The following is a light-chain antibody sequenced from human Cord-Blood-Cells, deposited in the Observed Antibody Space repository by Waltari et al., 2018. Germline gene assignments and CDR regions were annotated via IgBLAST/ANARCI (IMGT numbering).Light chain of an antibody. CDR3: QQYDNLPSIT. Sequence: DIHMTQSPYSLSASVGDRVTITCQASQDISNYLNWYQQKPGKVPKLLIYDASNLETGVPSRFSGSGSGTDFTFTISSLQPEDIATYYCQQYDNLPSITFGQGTRLEIK. CDR1: QDISNY. J-gene: IGKJ5*01. CDR2: DAS. V-gene: IGKV1-33*01.